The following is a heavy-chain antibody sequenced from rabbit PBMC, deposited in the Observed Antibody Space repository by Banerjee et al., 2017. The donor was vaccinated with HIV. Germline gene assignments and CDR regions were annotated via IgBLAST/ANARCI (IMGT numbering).Heavy chain of an antibody. V-gene: IGHV1S45*01. D-gene: IGHD4-1*01. CDR1: GVDFNRYS. CDR3: ARRGSDWGDDL. CDR2: INAGSGGT. Sequence: QEQLVESGGGLVQPGGSLTLSCEASGVDFNRYSVSWVRQAPGKGLEWIGYINAGSGGTYYASWAKGRFTISKTSSTTVTLQMTSLTAADTATYFCARRGSDWGDDLWGPAPSSPS. J-gene: IGHJ4*01.